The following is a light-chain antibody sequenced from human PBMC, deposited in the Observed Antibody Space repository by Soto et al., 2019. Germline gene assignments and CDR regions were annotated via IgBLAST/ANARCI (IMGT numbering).Light chain of an antibody. CDR2: SNN. CDR1: SSNIGSNT. CDR3: AAWDDSLNGVV. J-gene: IGLJ2*01. V-gene: IGLV1-44*01. Sequence: QSVLTQPPSASGTPGQRVTISCSGSSSNIGSNTVNWYQQLPGTAPKLLIYSNNQRPPGVPDRFSGSKSGTSASLATSGLQSEDEADYYCAAWDDSLNGVVFGGGTQLTVL.